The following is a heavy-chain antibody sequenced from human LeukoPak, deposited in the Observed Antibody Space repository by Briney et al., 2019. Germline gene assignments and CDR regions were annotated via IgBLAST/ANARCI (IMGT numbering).Heavy chain of an antibody. Sequence: GGSLRLSCAASGFTFGSYSMNWVRQAPGKGLEWVSSISSSSSYIYYADSVKGRFTISRDNAKNSLYLQMNSLRAEDTAVYYCAREGDYYDSSGYYLGYWGQGTLVTVSS. CDR1: GFTFGSYS. CDR3: AREGDYYDSSGYYLGY. V-gene: IGHV3-21*01. CDR2: ISSSSSYI. J-gene: IGHJ4*02. D-gene: IGHD3-22*01.